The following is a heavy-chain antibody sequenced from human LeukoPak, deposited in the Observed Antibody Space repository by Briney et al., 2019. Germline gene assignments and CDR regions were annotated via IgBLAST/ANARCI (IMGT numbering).Heavy chain of an antibody. CDR1: GFTVSSDF. CDR2: LYSGGNT. D-gene: IGHD2-15*01. V-gene: IGHV3-66*01. Sequence: GGNLRLSCAASGFTVSSDFMIWVRQAPGRGLEWVSILYSGGNTYDAGSVKGRFTISRDNSMNTLFLQMNSLRAEDTAVYYCARDGLGVYCSGGSCGVGWGQGTLVTVSS. CDR3: ARDGLGVYCSGGSCGVG. J-gene: IGHJ4*02.